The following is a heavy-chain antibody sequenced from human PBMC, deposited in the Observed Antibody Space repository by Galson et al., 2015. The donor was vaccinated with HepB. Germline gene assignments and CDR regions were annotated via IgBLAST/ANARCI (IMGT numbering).Heavy chain of an antibody. Sequence: SVKVSCKASGYTFTSYAMHWVRQAPGQRLEWMGWINAGNGNTKYSQKFQGRVTITRDTSASTAYMELSSLRSEDTAVYYCARAMHRTGPQKPPRTEGWFDPWGQGTLVTVSS. CDR3: ARAMHRTGPQKPPRTEGWFDP. CDR1: GYTFTSYA. J-gene: IGHJ5*02. D-gene: IGHD1-14*01. V-gene: IGHV1-3*01. CDR2: INAGNGNT.